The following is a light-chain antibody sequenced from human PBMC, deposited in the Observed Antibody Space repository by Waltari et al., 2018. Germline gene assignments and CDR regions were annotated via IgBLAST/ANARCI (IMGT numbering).Light chain of an antibody. Sequence: QSALTQPASVSGSPGQSITISCTGTSSDVGGYNYVSWYQQHPGKAPKLMIYDVSNRPSGCSNRFSGSKSGNTASLTISGLQAEDEADYYCSSYTSSSTVFGGGTKLTVL. J-gene: IGLJ3*02. CDR2: DVS. CDR3: SSYTSSSTV. V-gene: IGLV2-14*03. CDR1: SSDVGGYNY.